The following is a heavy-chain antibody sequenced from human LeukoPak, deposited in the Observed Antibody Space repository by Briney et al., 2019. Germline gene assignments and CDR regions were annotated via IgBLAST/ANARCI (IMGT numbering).Heavy chain of an antibody. D-gene: IGHD5-12*01. CDR1: GFVFHNYA. V-gene: IGHV3-23*01. J-gene: IGHJ4*02. Sequence: GSLRLSCAASGFVFHNYAMTWVRQAPGKGLEWVSFITGTGNNAYYADSVRGRFTISRDNSKNTLFLQMDSLGADDTAIYYCAKGGYNWIPLEDWGRGTLVTVSS. CDR2: ITGTGNNA. CDR3: AKGGYNWIPLED.